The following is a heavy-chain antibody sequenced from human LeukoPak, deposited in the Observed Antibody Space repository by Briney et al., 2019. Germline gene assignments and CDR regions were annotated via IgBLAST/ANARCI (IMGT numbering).Heavy chain of an antibody. CDR3: AREGKWELEYYFDY. CDR1: GFTFSSYW. CDR2: IKQDGSEK. V-gene: IGHV3-7*01. D-gene: IGHD1-26*01. Sequence: GGSLRLSCAASGFTFSSYWMSWARQAPGKGLEWVANIKQDGSEKYYVDSVKGRFTISRDNAKNSLYLQMNSLRAEDTAVYYCAREGKWELEYYFDYWGQGTLVTVSS. J-gene: IGHJ4*02.